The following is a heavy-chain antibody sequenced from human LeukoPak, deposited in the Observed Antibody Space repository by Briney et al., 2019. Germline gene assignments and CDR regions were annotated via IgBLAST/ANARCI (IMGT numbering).Heavy chain of an antibody. CDR1: GYSISSDYF. CDR3: ARDRVTMVRGVITDYYYYYMDV. V-gene: IGHV4-38-2*02. J-gene: IGHJ6*03. D-gene: IGHD3-10*01. Sequence: PSETLSLTCIVSGYSISSDYFWGLVRPPPGEGLEGIGRIFTSGSTNYNPSLKSRVTMSVDTSKNQFSLTLSSVTAADTAVYYCARDRVTMVRGVITDYYYYYMDVWGKGTTVTISS. CDR2: IFTSGST.